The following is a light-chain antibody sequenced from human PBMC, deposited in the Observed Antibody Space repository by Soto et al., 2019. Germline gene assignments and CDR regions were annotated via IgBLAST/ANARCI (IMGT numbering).Light chain of an antibody. Sequence: QAVVAQPPSVSGAPGQRVTISCTGSSSNIGAGSAVHWYQHLPGTAPKLLIYANTSRPSGVPNRFSGSRSGTSASLAITGLQAEDEADYYCQSHDSSLSGSVFGGGTQLTVL. CDR1: SSNIGAGSA. CDR2: ANT. J-gene: IGLJ3*02. CDR3: QSHDSSLSGSV. V-gene: IGLV1-40*01.